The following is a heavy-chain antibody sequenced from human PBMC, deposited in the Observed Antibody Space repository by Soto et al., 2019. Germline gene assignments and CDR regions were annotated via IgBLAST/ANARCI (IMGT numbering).Heavy chain of an antibody. D-gene: IGHD5-18*01. Sequence: SETPSLTCTVSGGSISSSSYYWGWIRQPPGKGLEWIGSIYYSGSTYYNPSLKSRVTISVDTSKNQFSLKLSSVTAADTAVYYCARHRGYSYGSGIDYWGQGTLVTVSS. CDR1: GGSISSSSYY. V-gene: IGHV4-39*01. J-gene: IGHJ4*02. CDR2: IYYSGST. CDR3: ARHRGYSYGSGIDY.